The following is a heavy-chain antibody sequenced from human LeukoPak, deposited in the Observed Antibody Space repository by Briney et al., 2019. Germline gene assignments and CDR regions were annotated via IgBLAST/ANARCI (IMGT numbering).Heavy chain of an antibody. Sequence: PSETLSVTCAVSGGSISSSNWWSWVRQPPGKGLEWIGEIYHSGSTNYNPSLKSRVTISVDKSKNQFSLKLSSVTAADTAVYYCAREAKSIAAAGGAFDIWGQGTMVTVSS. V-gene: IGHV4-4*02. D-gene: IGHD6-13*01. CDR3: AREAKSIAAAGGAFDI. CDR1: GGSISSSNW. J-gene: IGHJ3*02. CDR2: IYHSGST.